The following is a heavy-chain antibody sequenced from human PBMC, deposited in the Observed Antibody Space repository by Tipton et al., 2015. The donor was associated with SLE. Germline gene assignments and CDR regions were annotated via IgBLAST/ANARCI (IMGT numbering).Heavy chain of an antibody. Sequence: LRLSCTVSGGSISGHYWSWIRQPPGKALEWIGYIYYSGDTNYNPSLKSRVTISVDTSNNQFSLKLSSVTAADTAVYYCARDVYCSGGSCFDWYFDLWGRGTLVTVSS. J-gene: IGHJ2*01. CDR2: IYYSGDT. CDR1: GGSISGHY. V-gene: IGHV4-59*11. CDR3: ARDVYCSGGSCFDWYFDL. D-gene: IGHD2-15*01.